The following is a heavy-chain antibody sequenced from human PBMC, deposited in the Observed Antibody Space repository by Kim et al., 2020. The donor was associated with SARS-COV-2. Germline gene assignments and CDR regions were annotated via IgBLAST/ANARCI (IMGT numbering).Heavy chain of an antibody. CDR3: ARATPLPSFGESKTAFDY. J-gene: IGHJ4*02. V-gene: IGHV1-46*01. CDR2: INPSGGST. CDR1: GYTFTSYY. D-gene: IGHD3-10*01. Sequence: ASVKVSCKASGYTFTSYYMHWVRQAPGQGLEWMGIINPSGGSTSYAQKFQGRVTMTRDTSTSTVYMELSSLRSEDTAVYYCARATPLPSFGESKTAFDYWGQGTLVTVSS.